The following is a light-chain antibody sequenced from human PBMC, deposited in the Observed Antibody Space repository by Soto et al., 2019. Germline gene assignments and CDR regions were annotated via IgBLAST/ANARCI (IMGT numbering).Light chain of an antibody. Sequence: EIVMTQSPATLSVSPGERATLSCRASQSVSSNLAWYQQKPGQAPRLLIYGASTRATGIPARFSGSGSGTEITLTISSLQSEDFAVYYCQQYNNWPPEGTFGQGTKVEIK. CDR2: GAS. CDR1: QSVSSN. J-gene: IGKJ1*01. V-gene: IGKV3-15*01. CDR3: QQYNNWPPEGT.